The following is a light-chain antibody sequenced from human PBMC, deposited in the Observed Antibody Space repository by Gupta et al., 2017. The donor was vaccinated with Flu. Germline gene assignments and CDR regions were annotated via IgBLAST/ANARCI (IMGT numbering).Light chain of an antibody. CDR3: QQRSNWPLLT. J-gene: IGKJ4*01. V-gene: IGKV3-11*01. CDR2: DAS. Sequence: EIVLTQSPATLSLSPGERATLSCRASQSVSSYLAWYQQKPGQAPRLLIYDASNRATGITARFSGSGYGKDFTLTISSREPEDFAVYYCQQRSNWPLLTFGGGTKVEIK. CDR1: QSVSSY.